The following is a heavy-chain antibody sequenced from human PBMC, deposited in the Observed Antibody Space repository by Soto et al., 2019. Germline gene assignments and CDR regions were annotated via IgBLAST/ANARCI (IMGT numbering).Heavy chain of an antibody. CDR2: ISAAGDP. CDR3: ARTDRDFYGLDV. J-gene: IGHJ6*02. Sequence: EVQLVESGGGLVQPGGSLRLSCEASGFTFRNYDMHWVRQGTGKGLEWVAGISAAGDPDYADYVEGRFTISRENAQNSFFLQMSSLRVGDTAVYYCARTDRDFYGLDVWGQGTTVIVS. CDR1: GFTFRNYD. V-gene: IGHV3-13*05.